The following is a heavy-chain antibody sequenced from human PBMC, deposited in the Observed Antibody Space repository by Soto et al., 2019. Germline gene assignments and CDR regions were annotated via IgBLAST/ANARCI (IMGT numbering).Heavy chain of an antibody. D-gene: IGHD3-9*01. CDR3: SADLPDWGAYAHDY. CDR1: GFTFNGAW. CDR2: VKSKVDGGSI. J-gene: IGHJ4*02. V-gene: IGHV3-15*07. Sequence: GGSLRLSCAASGFTFNGAWMNWVRQAPGKGLEWVGRVKSKVDGGSIDYAAPVRGRFTISRDDSRNTVDLQMNSLSAEDSAMYYCSADLPDWGAYAHDYRSQGTLVIVSS.